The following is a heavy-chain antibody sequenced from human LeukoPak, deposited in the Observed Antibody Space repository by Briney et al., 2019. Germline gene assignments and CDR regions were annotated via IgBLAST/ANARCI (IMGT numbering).Heavy chain of an antibody. D-gene: IGHD3-22*01. Sequence: GGSLRLSCAASGFTFSSYSMNWVRQAPGKGLEWVSYISSSSSTIYYADSVKGRFTISRDNAKNSLYLQMNSLRAEDTALYYCAKVVEDYYDSSGGYFDYWGQGTLVTVSS. CDR3: AKVVEDYYDSSGGYFDY. CDR1: GFTFSSYS. CDR2: ISSSSSTI. J-gene: IGHJ4*02. V-gene: IGHV3-48*04.